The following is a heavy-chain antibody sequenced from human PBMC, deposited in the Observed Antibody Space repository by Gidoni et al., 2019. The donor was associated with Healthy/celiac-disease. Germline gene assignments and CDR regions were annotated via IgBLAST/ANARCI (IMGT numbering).Heavy chain of an antibody. CDR1: GGTFSSYA. Sequence: QVQLVQSGAEVKKPGSSVKVSCKASGGTFSSYAISWVRQAPGQGLEGMGGIIPIFGTANYAQKFQGRVTITADESTSTAYMELSSLRSEDTAVYYCARRYCSGGSCYSNYYYGMDVWGQGTTVTVSS. CDR3: ARRYCSGGSCYSNYYYGMDV. V-gene: IGHV1-69*01. CDR2: IIPIFGTA. D-gene: IGHD2-15*01. J-gene: IGHJ6*02.